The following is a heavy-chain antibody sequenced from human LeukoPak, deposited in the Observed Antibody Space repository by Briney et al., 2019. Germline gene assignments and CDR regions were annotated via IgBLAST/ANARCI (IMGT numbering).Heavy chain of an antibody. V-gene: IGHV3-7*03. CDR3: AKDMESGWEYSSSCPHY. Sequence: GGSLRLSCAASGFSFSSHWMSWVRQAPGKGLEWVANINQDGREKQYVDSVKGRFTISRDNAKNSLYLQMNSLRAEDTAFYYCAKDMESGWEYSSSCPHYWGQGTLVTVSS. CDR1: GFSFSSHW. D-gene: IGHD6-13*01. J-gene: IGHJ4*02. CDR2: INQDGREK.